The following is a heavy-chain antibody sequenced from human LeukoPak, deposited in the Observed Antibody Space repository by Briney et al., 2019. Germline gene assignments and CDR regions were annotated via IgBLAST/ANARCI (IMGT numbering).Heavy chain of an antibody. CDR2: IPYDGSPK. CDR1: GFSFSSYG. J-gene: IGHJ4*02. V-gene: IGHV3-30*18. CDR3: ANEVAGNFDY. Sequence: GGSLRLSCAASGFSFSSYGMHWVRQAPGKGLEWVAMIPYDGSPKYYADSVKGRFTISRDNSKNTLYLQMNSLRAEDTAVYYCANEVAGNFDYWGQGALVTVSS. D-gene: IGHD6-19*01.